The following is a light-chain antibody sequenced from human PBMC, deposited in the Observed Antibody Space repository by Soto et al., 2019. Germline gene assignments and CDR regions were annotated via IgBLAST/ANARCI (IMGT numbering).Light chain of an antibody. J-gene: IGKJ4*01. V-gene: IGKV3-20*01. CDR3: QQSYSTPLT. CDR1: QSVSNSY. Sequence: EIVLTQSPGTLSLSPGERATLSCRASQSVSNSYLAWYQQKRGQAPRLLLYGTSSRATGIPDRFSGSGSGTDFTLTISSLQPEDFATYYCQQSYSTPLTFGGGTKVDIK. CDR2: GTS.